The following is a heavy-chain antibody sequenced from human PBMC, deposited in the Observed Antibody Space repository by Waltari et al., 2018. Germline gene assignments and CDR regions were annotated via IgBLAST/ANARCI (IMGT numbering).Heavy chain of an antibody. CDR3: ARDSDYYDSSGYGNWFDP. CDR1: GYPFPIYG. Sequence: QVQLVQSGAEVKKPGASVKVSCKASGYPFPIYGLHWIRQAPGQGLELMGWINAAHGTTKYSQKFQGRLTSTRDTSASTIYMELSSLRSEDTAMYYCARDSDYYDSSGYGNWFDPWGQGTLVTVSS. D-gene: IGHD3-22*01. V-gene: IGHV1-3*01. J-gene: IGHJ5*02. CDR2: INAAHGTT.